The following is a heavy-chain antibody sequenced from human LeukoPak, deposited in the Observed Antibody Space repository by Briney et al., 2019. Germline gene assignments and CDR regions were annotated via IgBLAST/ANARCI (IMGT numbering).Heavy chain of an antibody. CDR2: IRYDGSNK. Sequence: GSLRLSCAASGFTFSSYGMHWVRQAPGKGLEWEAFIRYDGSNKYYADSVKGRFTISRDNSKNTLYLQMNSLRAEDTAVYYGAKGPPIAAAGTDYWGQGTLVTVSS. D-gene: IGHD6-13*01. CDR3: AKGPPIAAAGTDY. CDR1: GFTFSSYG. V-gene: IGHV3-30*02. J-gene: IGHJ4*02.